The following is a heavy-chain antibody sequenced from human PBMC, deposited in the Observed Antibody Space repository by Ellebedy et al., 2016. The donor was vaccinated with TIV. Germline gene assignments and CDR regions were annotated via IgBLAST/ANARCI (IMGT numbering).Heavy chain of an antibody. CDR1: GGSISSYY. D-gene: IGHD1-26*01. Sequence: SETLSLTXTVSGGSISSYYWSWIRQPPGKGLEWIGYIYYSGSTNYNPSLKSRVTISVDTSKNQFSLKLSSVTAADTAVYYCARGVGYAYDYWGQGTLVTVSS. CDR2: IYYSGST. V-gene: IGHV4-59*01. CDR3: ARGVGYAYDY. J-gene: IGHJ4*02.